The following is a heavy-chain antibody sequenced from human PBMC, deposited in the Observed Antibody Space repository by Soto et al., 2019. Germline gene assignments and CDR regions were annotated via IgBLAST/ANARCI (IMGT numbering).Heavy chain of an antibody. D-gene: IGHD2-15*01. CDR1: GFILSTYA. V-gene: IGHV3-30-3*01. CDR2: ISYDGNNK. Sequence: QVQLVESGGGVVQPGRSLRLSCAASGFILSTYAMYWVRQAPGKGLEWVAVISYDGNNKYNADSVKGRFTISRDNSKNTLDLQMNSLRAEDTAVYYCARAGCDGGSCYTLVGLRYGMDVWGQGTTVTVSS. CDR3: ARAGCDGGSCYTLVGLRYGMDV. J-gene: IGHJ6*02.